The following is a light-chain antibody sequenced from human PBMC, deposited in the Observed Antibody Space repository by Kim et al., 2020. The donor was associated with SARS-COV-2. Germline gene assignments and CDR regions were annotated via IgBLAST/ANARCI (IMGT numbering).Light chain of an antibody. V-gene: IGLV3-19*01. CDR1: SLRSYY. CDR3: NSRDSSGNVV. Sequence: SSELTQDPAVSVALGQTVRITCQGDSLRSYYASWYQQKPGQAPVLVIYGKNNRPSGIPDQFSGSSSGNTASLTITGAQAEDEADYYCNSRDSSGNVVFGGGTQLTVL. J-gene: IGLJ2*01. CDR2: GKN.